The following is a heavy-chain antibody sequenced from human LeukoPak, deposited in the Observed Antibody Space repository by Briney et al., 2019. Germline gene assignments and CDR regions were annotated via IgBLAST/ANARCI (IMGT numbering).Heavy chain of an antibody. CDR1: GFTFSSYS. D-gene: IGHD2-2*01. V-gene: IGHV3-21*01. Sequence: PGGSLRLSCAASGFTFSSYSMNWVRQAPGKGLEWVSSISSSSSYIYYADSVKGTLTISRDNAKNSLYLQMNSLRAEDTAVYYCAREVVVPAAARHYYYYYYMDVWGKGTTVTVSS. CDR3: AREVVVPAAARHYYYYYYMDV. CDR2: ISSSSSYI. J-gene: IGHJ6*03.